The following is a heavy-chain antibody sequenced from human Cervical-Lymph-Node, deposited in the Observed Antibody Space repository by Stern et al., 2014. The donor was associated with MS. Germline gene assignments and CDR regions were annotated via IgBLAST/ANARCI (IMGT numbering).Heavy chain of an antibody. CDR2: ISHSGSS. Sequence: QLQLQESGSGLVKPSQTLSLSCAVSGGSISSGGYSWSWIRQPPGGGLEWIGHISHSGSSYYDPSLQSRVTISVDRSQNQFSLKLSSVTAADTAVYFCARSNFYYAMDVWGQGTTVTVSS. CDR3: ARSNFYYAMDV. J-gene: IGHJ6*02. V-gene: IGHV4-30-2*01. CDR1: GGSISSGGYS.